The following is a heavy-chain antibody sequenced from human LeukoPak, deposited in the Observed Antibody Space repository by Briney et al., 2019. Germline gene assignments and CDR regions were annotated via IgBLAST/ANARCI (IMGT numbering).Heavy chain of an antibody. CDR2: IYYSGGT. V-gene: IGHV4-39*01. CDR1: GGSISSSSYY. D-gene: IGHD3-22*01. Sequence: SETLSLPCTVSGGSISSSSYYWGWIRQPPGKGLEWIGSIYYSGGTYYNPSLKSRVTISVDTSKNQFSLKLSSVTAADTAVYYCARPNYYDSSGYNYWGQGTLVTVSS. J-gene: IGHJ4*02. CDR3: ARPNYYDSSGYNY.